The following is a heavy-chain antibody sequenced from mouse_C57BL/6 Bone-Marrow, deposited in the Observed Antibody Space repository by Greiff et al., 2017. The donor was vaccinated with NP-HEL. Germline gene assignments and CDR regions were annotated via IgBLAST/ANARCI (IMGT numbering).Heavy chain of an antibody. Sequence: VQLKESGAELVKPGASVKMSCKASGYTFTSYWITWVKQRPGQGLEWIGDIYPGSGSTNYNEKFKSKATLTVDTSSSTAYMQLSSLTSEDSAVYYCARSPYHSSRHFDYWGQGTTLTVSS. J-gene: IGHJ2*01. CDR2: IYPGSGST. V-gene: IGHV1-55*01. D-gene: IGHD2-12*01. CDR3: ARSPYHSSRHFDY. CDR1: GYTFTSYW.